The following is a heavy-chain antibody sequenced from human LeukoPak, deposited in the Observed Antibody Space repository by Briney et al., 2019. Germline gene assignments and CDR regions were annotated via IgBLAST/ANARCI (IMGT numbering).Heavy chain of an antibody. CDR1: GFTVSSYA. CDR3: ARYSYGHFDY. CDR2: ISYDESNQ. Sequence: GGSLRLSCAASGFTVSSYAMHWVRQAPGKGLEWVAVISYDESNQYYADSVKGRFTISRDNSKKTLSLQMSSLRVEDTAVYYCARYSYGHFDYWGQGTLVTVSS. D-gene: IGHD5-18*01. J-gene: IGHJ4*02. V-gene: IGHV3-30*04.